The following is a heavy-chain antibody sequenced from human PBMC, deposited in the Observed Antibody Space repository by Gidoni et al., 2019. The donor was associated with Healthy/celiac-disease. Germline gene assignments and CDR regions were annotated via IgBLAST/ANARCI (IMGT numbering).Heavy chain of an antibody. V-gene: IGHV4-31*03. CDR1: GGSISSGGYY. CDR2: IYYSGST. D-gene: IGHD6-19*01. CDR3: ARVRLSSSGWHSYYFDY. Sequence: QVQLQESGPGLVKPSQTLSLTCTVSGGSISSGGYYWSWIRQHPGKGLEWIGYIYYSGSTYYNPSLKSRVTISVDTSKNQFSLKLSSVTAADTAVYYCARVRLSSSGWHSYYFDYWGQGTLVTVSS. J-gene: IGHJ4*02.